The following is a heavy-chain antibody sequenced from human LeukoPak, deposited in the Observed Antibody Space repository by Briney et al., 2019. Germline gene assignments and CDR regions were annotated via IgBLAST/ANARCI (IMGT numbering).Heavy chain of an antibody. Sequence: GGSLRLSCAASGFTFSSNGMHWFRQAPGKGLEWVAVVSFDGSNKYFADSVKGRFSISRDNFRNTLYLQMNSLRAEDTAVYYRARAGRGWFGSMDVWGQGTTVTVSS. CDR3: ARAGRGWFGSMDV. CDR2: VSFDGSNK. D-gene: IGHD3-10*01. J-gene: IGHJ6*02. V-gene: IGHV3-33*01. CDR1: GFTFSSNG.